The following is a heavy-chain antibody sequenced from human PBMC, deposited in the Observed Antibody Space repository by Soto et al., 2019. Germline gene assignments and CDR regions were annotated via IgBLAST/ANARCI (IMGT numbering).Heavy chain of an antibody. D-gene: IGHD6-13*01. J-gene: IGHJ6*02. CDR1: GGTFSSYT. CDR3: ARDDRSSWQPSNYYYYGMDV. Sequence: QVQLVQSGAEVKKPGSSVKVSCKASGGTFSSYTISWVRQAPGQGLEWMGRIIPILGIANYAQKFQGRVTITADKSTSTAYMELSSLRSEDTAVYYCARDDRSSWQPSNYYYYGMDVWGQGTTVTVSS. CDR2: IIPILGIA. V-gene: IGHV1-69*08.